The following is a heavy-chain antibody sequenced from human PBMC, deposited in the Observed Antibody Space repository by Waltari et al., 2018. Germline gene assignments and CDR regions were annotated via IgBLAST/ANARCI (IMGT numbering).Heavy chain of an antibody. J-gene: IGHJ1*01. D-gene: IGHD2-15*01. CDR3: ARDVLHSAPSFSDS. Sequence: VQLVQSGAEVEKPGASVKVSCKASGYAFMSFGFNWVRQAPGQGLEWMGWISAYSGKTEFAQKFQDRVTLTTDTSTSTAYMELTSLRSDDTALYYCARDVLHSAPSFSDSWGQGTLVTVSS. CDR1: GYAFMSFG. CDR2: ISAYSGKT. V-gene: IGHV1-18*01.